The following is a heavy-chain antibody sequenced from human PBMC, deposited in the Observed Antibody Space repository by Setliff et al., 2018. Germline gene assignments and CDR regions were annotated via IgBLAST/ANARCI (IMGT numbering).Heavy chain of an antibody. CDR2: INAGNGNT. D-gene: IGHD4-17*01. CDR3: ARSDGDYYYGMDV. Sequence: ASVKVSCKASGYTFTSYGFSWVRQAPGQGLEWMGWINAGNGNTKYSQKFQGRVTITRDTSASTAYMELSSLRSEDTAVYYCARSDGDYYYGMDVWGQGTTVTVSS. J-gene: IGHJ6*02. CDR1: GYTFTSYG. V-gene: IGHV1-3*01.